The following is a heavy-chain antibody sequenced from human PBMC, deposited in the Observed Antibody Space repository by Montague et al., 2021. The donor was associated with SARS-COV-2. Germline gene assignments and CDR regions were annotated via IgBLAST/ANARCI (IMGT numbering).Heavy chain of an antibody. J-gene: IGHJ3*02. CDR1: GGSFSDYY. Sequence: SETLSLTCAVYGGSFSDYYWTWIRQPPGKGLEWIGEINHRGSSNYNPSLKSRVTISVDTSKNQFSLKLNSVSAADTAVYYCARGQVTIFGVLIMLPAAGALDIWGQGTMVTVSS. V-gene: IGHV4-34*01. CDR3: ARGQVTIFGVLIMLPAAGALDI. CDR2: INHRGSS. D-gene: IGHD3-3*01.